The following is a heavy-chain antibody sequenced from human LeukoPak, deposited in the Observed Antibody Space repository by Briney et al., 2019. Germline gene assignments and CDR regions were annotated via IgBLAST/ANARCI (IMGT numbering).Heavy chain of an antibody. CDR3: ARDRGFGDRITYGMDV. J-gene: IGHJ6*02. Sequence: PSQTLSLTCTVSGGSISSGGYYWSWIRQHPGKGLEWIGYTYYSGSTYYNPSLKSRVTISVDTSKNQFSLKLSSVTAADTAVYYCARDRGFGDRITYGMDVWGQGTTVTVSS. CDR2: TYYSGST. V-gene: IGHV4-31*03. D-gene: IGHD3-10*01. CDR1: GGSISSGGYY.